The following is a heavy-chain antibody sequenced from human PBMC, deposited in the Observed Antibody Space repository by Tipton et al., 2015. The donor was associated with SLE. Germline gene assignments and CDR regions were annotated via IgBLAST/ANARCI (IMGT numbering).Heavy chain of an antibody. CDR1: GGSISSSSYY. Sequence: LRLSCTVSGGSISSSSYYWGWIRQPPGKGLEWIGSIYYSGSTYYNPSLKSRVTISVDTSKNQFSLKLSSVTAADTAVYYCARDLTYYDSSGQDYWGQGTLVTVSS. J-gene: IGHJ4*02. CDR3: ARDLTYYDSSGQDY. D-gene: IGHD3-22*01. CDR2: IYYSGST. V-gene: IGHV4-39*07.